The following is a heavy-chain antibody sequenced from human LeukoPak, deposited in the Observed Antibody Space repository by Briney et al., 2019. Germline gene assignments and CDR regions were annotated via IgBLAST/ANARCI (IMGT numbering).Heavy chain of an antibody. D-gene: IGHD1-26*01. CDR1: GFTFSSYA. Sequence: GGSLRLSCAASGFTFSSYAQHWVRQAPGKGLEYLSAISINGADTYYANSVKGRFTISRDNSKNTLYLQMGSLRAEDTAVYYCARVPTGSYYDYWGQGTLVTVSS. CDR3: ARVPTGSYYDY. CDR2: ISINGADT. J-gene: IGHJ4*02. V-gene: IGHV3-64*01.